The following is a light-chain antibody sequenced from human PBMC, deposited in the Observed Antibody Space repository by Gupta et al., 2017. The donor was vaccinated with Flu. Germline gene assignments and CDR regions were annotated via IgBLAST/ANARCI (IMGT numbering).Light chain of an antibody. CDR3: QSADSSGTV. Sequence: SYELTQPPSVSVSPGQTARITCSGDALPKQYAYWYQQKPGQAPVLVIYKDSERPSGIPERFSGSSSGTTVTLTISGVQAEDEADYYYQSADSSGTVFGGGTQLTVL. J-gene: IGLJ7*01. V-gene: IGLV3-25*02. CDR1: ALPKQY. CDR2: KDS.